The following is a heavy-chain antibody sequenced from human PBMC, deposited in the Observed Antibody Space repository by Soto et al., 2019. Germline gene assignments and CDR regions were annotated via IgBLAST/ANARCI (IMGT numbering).Heavy chain of an antibody. CDR3: ARDRGELGMGGMDV. Sequence: PSETLSLTCAVSGGSISSSNWWSWVRQPPGKGLEWIGEIYHSGSTNYNPSLKSRVTISVDKSKNQFSLKLSSVTAADTAVYYCARDRGELGMGGMDVWGQGTTVTVSS. J-gene: IGHJ6*02. CDR2: IYHSGST. V-gene: IGHV4-4*02. CDR1: GGSISSSNW. D-gene: IGHD7-27*01.